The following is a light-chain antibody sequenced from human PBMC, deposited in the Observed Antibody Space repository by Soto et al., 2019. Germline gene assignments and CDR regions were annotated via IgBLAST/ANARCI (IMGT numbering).Light chain of an antibody. Sequence: DIQVTQSPYSLSASPGDRITITCRASQDIKKFLAWYQQKPGEVPHLLIYAASTLRPGVPSRFSGHASGTDFTLPIASLQPEDVATYFCQKDERAPAAFGQGTKVDVK. CDR2: AAS. CDR1: QDIKKF. J-gene: IGKJ1*01. V-gene: IGKV1-27*01. CDR3: QKDERAPAA.